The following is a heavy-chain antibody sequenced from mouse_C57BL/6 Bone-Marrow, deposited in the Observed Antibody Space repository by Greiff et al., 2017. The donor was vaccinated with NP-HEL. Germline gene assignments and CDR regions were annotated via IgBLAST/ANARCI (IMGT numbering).Heavy chain of an antibody. V-gene: IGHV3-6*01. CDR3: ARERDEKTYYFDY. CDR2: ISYDGSN. J-gene: IGHJ2*01. D-gene: IGHD3-3*01. CDR1: GYSITSGYY. Sequence: DVQLQESGPGLVKPSQSLSLTCSVTGYSITSGYYWNWIRQFPGNKLEWMGYISYDGSNNYNPSLKNRISITRDTSKNQFFLKLNSVTTEDTATYYCARERDEKTYYFDYWGQGTTLTVSS.